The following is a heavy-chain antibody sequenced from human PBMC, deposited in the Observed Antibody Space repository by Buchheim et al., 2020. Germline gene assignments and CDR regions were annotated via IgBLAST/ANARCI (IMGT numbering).Heavy chain of an antibody. D-gene: IGHD2-2*01. CDR2: INHSGST. J-gene: IGHJ4*02. CDR3: ARERLRVVVVPAALDY. Sequence: QVQLQQWGAGLLKPSETLSLTCAVYGGSFSGYYWSWIRQPPGKGLEWIGEINHSGSTNYNPSLKSRVTISVDTSKNQFSLKLGSVTAADTAVYYCARERLRVVVVPAALDYWGQGTL. V-gene: IGHV4-34*01. CDR1: GGSFSGYY.